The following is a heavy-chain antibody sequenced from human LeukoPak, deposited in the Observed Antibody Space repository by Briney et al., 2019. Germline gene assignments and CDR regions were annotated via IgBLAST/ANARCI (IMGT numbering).Heavy chain of an antibody. Sequence: QPGGSLRLSCAASGFTFSTYSMNWVRQAPGKGLEWVSYISSSSSTIYYADSVKGRFTISRDNAKNSLYLQMNSLRAEDTAVYYCARGGGRNTTMVWAFDYWGQGTLVTVSS. CDR3: ARGGGRNTTMVWAFDY. CDR1: GFTFSTYS. J-gene: IGHJ4*02. V-gene: IGHV3-48*01. D-gene: IGHD5-18*01. CDR2: ISSSSSTI.